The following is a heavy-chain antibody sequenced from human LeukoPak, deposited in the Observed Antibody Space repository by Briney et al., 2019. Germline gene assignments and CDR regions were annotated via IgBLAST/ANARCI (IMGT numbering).Heavy chain of an antibody. V-gene: IGHV3-30*03. CDR3: ARDRVSPQTRFSFYGIAM. J-gene: IGHJ1*01. CDR2: VSVEGSKD. D-gene: IGHD3-9*01. Sequence: WGSLRLPCAASGFKFRVDGMHWVRQAPGKGLEWVAAVSVEGSKDYYADSVKGRFTIFRDNGQNTLFLQMNSMRTEDTALYFCARDRVSPQTRFSFYGIAMWGQGTLVSVSS. CDR1: GFKFRVDG.